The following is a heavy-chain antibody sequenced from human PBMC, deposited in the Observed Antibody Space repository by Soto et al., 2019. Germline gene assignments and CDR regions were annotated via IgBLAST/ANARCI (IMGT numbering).Heavy chain of an antibody. CDR2: ISGSGGST. J-gene: IGHJ3*02. V-gene: IGHV3-23*01. CDR3: AMNLYYDFWSGYRAVAGLSTFDI. D-gene: IGHD3-3*01. CDR1: GFTCGGYA. Sequence: VGSLRLSCGASGFTCGGYAGSWVRPAPGKGLEWVSAISGSGGSTYYADSVKGRFAISRDNSKNTLYLQMNSLRAEDTAVYYCAMNLYYDFWSGYRAVAGLSTFDIWGQGTMVTVSS.